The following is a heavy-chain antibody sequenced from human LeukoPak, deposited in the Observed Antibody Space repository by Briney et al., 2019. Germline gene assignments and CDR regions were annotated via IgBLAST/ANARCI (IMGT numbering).Heavy chain of an antibody. J-gene: IGHJ4*02. D-gene: IGHD3-10*01. CDR2: IYYTESS. V-gene: IGHV4-31*03. CDR3: ARGSEFYEY. Sequence: PSQTLSLTCIVSGDSISSSGYFWSWIRQHPGEGLEWIGYIYYTESSYYNPSLKSRTTISVDTSENQFSLNLDSVTAADTAVYYCARGSEFYEYWGQGILVTVS. CDR1: GDSISSSGYF.